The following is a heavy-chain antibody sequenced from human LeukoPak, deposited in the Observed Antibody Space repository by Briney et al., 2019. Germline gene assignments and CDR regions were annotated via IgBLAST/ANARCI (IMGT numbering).Heavy chain of an antibody. Sequence: SETLSLTCTVAGGSISSYYRSWIRQPPGKGLEWIGYIYYSGSTNYNPSLKSRVTISVATSKIQFSLKMSSVTAADTAVYYFARDDYSGAFDSWGQGTMVTVSS. CDR2: IYYSGST. CDR1: GGSISSYY. J-gene: IGHJ3*02. CDR3: ARDDYSGAFDS. V-gene: IGHV4-59*01. D-gene: IGHD4-11*01.